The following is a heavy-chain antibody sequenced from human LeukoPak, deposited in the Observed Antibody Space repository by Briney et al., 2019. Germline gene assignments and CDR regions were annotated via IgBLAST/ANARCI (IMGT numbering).Heavy chain of an antibody. CDR1: GGSISSSSYY. CDR3: TSAGSYWVDS. J-gene: IGHJ4*02. Sequence: SETLSLTCTVSGGSISSSSYYWGWIRQPPGKGLEWIGSTYYRGSTYYNPPLESRVSISVDTSKNQFSLKLSSVTAADVAVYYCTSAGSYWVDSWGQGTLVTVSS. D-gene: IGHD3-10*01. V-gene: IGHV4-39*01. CDR2: TYYRGST.